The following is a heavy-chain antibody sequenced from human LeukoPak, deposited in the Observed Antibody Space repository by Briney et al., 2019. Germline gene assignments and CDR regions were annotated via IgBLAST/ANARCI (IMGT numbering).Heavy chain of an antibody. CDR2: ISGSGGST. D-gene: IGHD7-27*01. CDR3: AREGTLWDYYYYYMDV. V-gene: IGHV3-23*01. J-gene: IGHJ6*03. Sequence: GGSLRLSCAASGFTFSSYAMSWVRQAPGKGLEWVSAISGSGGSTYYADSVKGRFTISRDNSKNTLYLQMNSLRAEDTAVYYCAREGTLWDYYYYYMDVWGKGTTVTVSS. CDR1: GFTFSSYA.